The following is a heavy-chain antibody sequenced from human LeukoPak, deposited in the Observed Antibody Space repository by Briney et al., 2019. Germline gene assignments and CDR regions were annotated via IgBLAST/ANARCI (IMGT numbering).Heavy chain of an antibody. Sequence: PSETLSLTCTVSGGSISSGGYYWSCIRQHPGKGLEWIGYIYYSGSTYYNPSLKSRVTISVDTSKNQFSLKLSSVTAADTAVYYCARGIAARLWYFHYWGQGTLVTVSS. CDR3: ARGIAARLWYFHY. J-gene: IGHJ4*02. D-gene: IGHD6-6*01. CDR1: GGSISSGGYY. V-gene: IGHV4-31*03. CDR2: IYYSGST.